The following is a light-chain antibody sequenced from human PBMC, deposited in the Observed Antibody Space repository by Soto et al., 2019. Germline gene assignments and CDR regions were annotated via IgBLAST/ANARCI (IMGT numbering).Light chain of an antibody. CDR2: DVY. CDR1: SSDIGAYNY. CDR3: SSYTSGTSLVL. Sequence: QSVLTQPASVSGSPGQSITLSCTGSSSDIGAYNYVSWYQQHPGKAPKLMIYDVYNRPSGVSNRFSGSKSGTTASLTISGLQAEDEADYYCSSYTSGTSLVLFGGGTKLTVL. J-gene: IGLJ2*01. V-gene: IGLV2-14*03.